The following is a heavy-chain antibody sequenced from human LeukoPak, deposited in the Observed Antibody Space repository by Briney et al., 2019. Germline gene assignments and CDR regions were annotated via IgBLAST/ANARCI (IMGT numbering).Heavy chain of an antibody. CDR1: GGSFTDYN. CDR2: INHSGST. CDR3: ARGRLWQLDAFDI. D-gene: IGHD1-1*01. V-gene: IGHV4-34*01. J-gene: IGHJ3*02. Sequence: SETLSLTCAVYGGSFTDYNWSWIRQPPGKGLEWIGEINHSGSTTYNPSLKSRVTISGDASKNQFTLNLSSVTAADTAVYYCARGRLWQLDAFDIWGQGTMVTVSS.